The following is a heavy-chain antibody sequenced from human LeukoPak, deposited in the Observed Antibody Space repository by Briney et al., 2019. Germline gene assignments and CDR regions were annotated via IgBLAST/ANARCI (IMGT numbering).Heavy chain of an antibody. Sequence: SETLSLTCTVSGGSIDTYYWNWIRQPPGKGLEWIGYVFHTGSTNYNPSLKSRVTISVDTSKNQFSLKLSSVTAADTAVYYCARVLVIAAAGFNWFDPWGQGTLVTVSS. V-gene: IGHV4-59*12. J-gene: IGHJ5*02. CDR2: VFHTGST. D-gene: IGHD6-13*01. CDR3: ARVLVIAAAGFNWFDP. CDR1: GGSIDTYY.